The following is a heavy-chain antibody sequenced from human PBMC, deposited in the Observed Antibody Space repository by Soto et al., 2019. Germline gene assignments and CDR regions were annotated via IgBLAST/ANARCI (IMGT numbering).Heavy chain of an antibody. V-gene: IGHV3-23*01. CDR2: ISGSGGST. J-gene: IGHJ4*02. CDR1: GFTFSSYA. CDR3: ANDEGSIAAAAHY. D-gene: IGHD6-13*01. Sequence: EVQLLESGGGLVQPGGSLRLSCAASGFTFSSYAMSWVRQAPGKGLEWVPAISGSGGSTYYADSVKGRFSISRDNSKNQLYLQMNSLRAEDTAVYYCANDEGSIAAAAHYWGQGTLVTVSS.